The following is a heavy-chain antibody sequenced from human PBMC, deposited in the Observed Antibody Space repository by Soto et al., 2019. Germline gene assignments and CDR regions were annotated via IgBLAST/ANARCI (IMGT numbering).Heavy chain of an antibody. V-gene: IGHV3-30-3*01. Sequence: GGSLRLSCAASGFTFSSYAMHWVRQAPGKGLEWVSAISGSGSSTYYADSVKGRFTISRDNSKNTLYLQMNSLRAEDTAVYYCAKTCDSGGYYAYSWGGLGYWGQGTLVTVSS. CDR1: GFTFSSYA. D-gene: IGHD3-22*01. CDR2: ISGSGSST. CDR3: AKTCDSGGYYAYSWGGLGY. J-gene: IGHJ4*02.